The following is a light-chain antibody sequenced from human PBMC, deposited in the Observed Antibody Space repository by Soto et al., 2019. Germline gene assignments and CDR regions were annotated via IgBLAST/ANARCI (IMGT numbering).Light chain of an antibody. J-gene: IGLJ3*02. CDR3: SSYTTSTTRV. CDR1: DNDVGVYNY. CDR2: DVT. Sequence: QSVLTQPVSVSGSPGQSITISCTGTDNDVGVYNYVSWYQQHPGKAPKLIIYDVTNRPSGVSNRFSGSKSGNTASLTISGLQAEDEADYYCSSYTTSTTRVFGGGTKLPVL. V-gene: IGLV2-14*01.